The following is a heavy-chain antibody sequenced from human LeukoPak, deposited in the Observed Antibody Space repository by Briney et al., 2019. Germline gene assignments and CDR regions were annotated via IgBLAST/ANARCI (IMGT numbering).Heavy chain of an antibody. CDR1: GYTFTSYY. V-gene: IGHV1-46*03. D-gene: IGHD4-11*01. Sequence: GASVKVSCKASGYTFTSYYMQWVRQAPGQGLEWMGLINPSGGNTIYAQNFQGRVTMTRDTSTTTVYMELTSLRSEDTAVYYCARELTTVTDNWFDPWGQGTLVTVSS. CDR3: ARELTTVTDNWFDP. CDR2: INPSGGNT. J-gene: IGHJ5*02.